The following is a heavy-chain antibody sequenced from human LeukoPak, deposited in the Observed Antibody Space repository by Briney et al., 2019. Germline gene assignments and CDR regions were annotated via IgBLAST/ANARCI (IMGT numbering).Heavy chain of an antibody. CDR3: AKAARAQKIKGLGELSSYFDY. D-gene: IGHD3-16*02. J-gene: IGHJ4*02. CDR2: ISGSGGST. V-gene: IGHV3-23*01. Sequence: PGGSLRLSCAASGFTFSSYAMSWVRQAPGKGLEWVSAISGSGGSTYYADSVKGRFTISRDNSKNTLYLQMNSLRAEDTAVYYCAKAARAQKIKGLGELSSYFDYWGQGTLVTVSS. CDR1: GFTFSSYA.